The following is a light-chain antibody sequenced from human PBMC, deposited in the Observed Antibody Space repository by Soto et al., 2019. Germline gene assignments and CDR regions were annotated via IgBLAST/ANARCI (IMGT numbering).Light chain of an antibody. CDR2: GAY. CDR3: QQYGSSPPIT. Sequence: EIVMTQSPATLSVSPGERTTLSCRASQSVGNNLAWYQQKPGQAPRLLIYGAYTRATGIPARFSGSGSGTDFTLTISSLQSEDFAVYYCQQYGSSPPITFGQGTRLEIK. J-gene: IGKJ5*01. V-gene: IGKV3-15*01. CDR1: QSVGNN.